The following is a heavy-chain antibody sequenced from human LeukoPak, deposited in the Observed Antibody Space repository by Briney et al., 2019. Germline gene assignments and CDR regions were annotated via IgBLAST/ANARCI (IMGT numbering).Heavy chain of an antibody. J-gene: IGHJ3*02. CDR3: AKEGMGYYDSSGYPRGWLAFDI. CDR2: ISSSGSYK. Sequence: GGSLRLSCAASGFSFSNYTMHWVRQAPGKGLEWVSSISSSGSYKYYADSVKGRFSISRDNTKNSLYLQMNTLRAEDTAVYHGAKEGMGYYDSSGYPRGWLAFDIWGQETMVTVSS. V-gene: IGHV3-21*01. CDR1: GFSFSNYT. D-gene: IGHD3-22*01.